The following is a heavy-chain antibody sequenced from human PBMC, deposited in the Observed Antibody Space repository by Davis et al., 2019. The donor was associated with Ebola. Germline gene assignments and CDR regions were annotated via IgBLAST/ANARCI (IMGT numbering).Heavy chain of an antibody. J-gene: IGHJ3*02. CDR2: INHSGST. V-gene: IGHV4-34*01. D-gene: IGHD6-13*01. CDR3: ARESSFIAAAGTGHAFDI. CDR1: GGSFSGYY. Sequence: ETLSLTCAVYGGSFSGYYWSWIRQPPGKGLEWIGEINHSGSTNYNPSLKSRVTISVDTSKNQFSLKLSSVTAADTAVYYCARESSFIAAAGTGHAFDIWGQGTMVTVSS.